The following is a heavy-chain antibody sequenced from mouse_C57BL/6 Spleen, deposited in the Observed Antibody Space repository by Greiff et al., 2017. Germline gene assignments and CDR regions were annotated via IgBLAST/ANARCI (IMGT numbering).Heavy chain of an antibody. CDR3: ARSGVYYYGDDY. J-gene: IGHJ2*01. Sequence: QVQLQQPGAELVKPGASVKLSCKASGYTFTSSWMHWVKQRPGQGLEWIGMIHPNSGSTNYNEKFKSKATLTVDKSSSTAYMQLSSLTSEDSAVYYCARSGVYYYGDDYWGQGTTLTVSS. D-gene: IGHD1-1*01. CDR1: GYTFTSSW. V-gene: IGHV1-64*01. CDR2: IHPNSGST.